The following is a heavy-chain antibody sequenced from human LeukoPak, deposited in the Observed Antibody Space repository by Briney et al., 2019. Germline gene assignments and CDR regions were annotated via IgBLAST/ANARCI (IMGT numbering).Heavy chain of an antibody. J-gene: IGHJ6*03. D-gene: IGHD3-22*01. CDR2: INHSGST. Sequence: PSETLSLTCAVYGGSFSGYYWSWIRQPPGKGLEWIGEINHSGSTNYNPSLKSRVTISVDTSKNPFSLKLSSVTAADTAVYYCAREGSYYDSSGLYYMDVWGKGTTVTVSS. CDR1: GGSFSGYY. CDR3: AREGSYYDSSGLYYMDV. V-gene: IGHV4-34*01.